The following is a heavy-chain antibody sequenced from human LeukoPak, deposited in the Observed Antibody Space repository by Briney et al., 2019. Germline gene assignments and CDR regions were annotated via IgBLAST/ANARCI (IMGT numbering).Heavy chain of an antibody. CDR3: AKDPKGVGGVIIREYYYYMDV. J-gene: IGHJ6*03. V-gene: IGHV3-30*02. CDR1: GFPFSSYG. Sequence: GGSLRLSCASSGFPFSSYGMHSVRQAPGKGLEWVAFIRYDGSNKYYADSVKGRFTISRDNSKNTQYLQMNSLRAEDTAVYYCAKDPKGVGGVIIREYYYYMDVWRKGPTLTVSS. D-gene: IGHD3-10*01. CDR2: IRYDGSNK.